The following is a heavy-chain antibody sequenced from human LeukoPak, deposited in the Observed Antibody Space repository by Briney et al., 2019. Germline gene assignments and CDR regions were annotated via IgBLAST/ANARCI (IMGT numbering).Heavy chain of an antibody. Sequence: ASVKVSCKVSGYTLTDLSMHWGRQAPGKGLEWVGGFDTEDGETIYAQKFQGRVTMTEDTSTDTAYTALSSLRSEDTAVYYCAAHPRIGIAAAGNQGVYFQHWGQGTLVTVSS. V-gene: IGHV1-24*01. CDR3: AAHPRIGIAAAGNQGVYFQH. D-gene: IGHD6-13*01. CDR2: FDTEDGET. CDR1: GYTLTDLS. J-gene: IGHJ1*01.